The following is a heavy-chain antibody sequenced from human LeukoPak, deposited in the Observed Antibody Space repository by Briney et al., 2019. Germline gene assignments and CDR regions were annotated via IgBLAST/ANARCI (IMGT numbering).Heavy chain of an antibody. Sequence: GGSLRLSCAGSGFSFSSYGMHWVRQAPGKGLEWMAFIRSDGSNKYYADSVKGRFTISRDNSKNTLYLQMNSLRAEDTAVYYCASDLAGSYPPDDYWGQGTLVTVSS. CDR2: IRSDGSNK. J-gene: IGHJ4*02. CDR1: GFSFSSYG. V-gene: IGHV3-30*02. D-gene: IGHD1-26*01. CDR3: ASDLAGSYPPDDY.